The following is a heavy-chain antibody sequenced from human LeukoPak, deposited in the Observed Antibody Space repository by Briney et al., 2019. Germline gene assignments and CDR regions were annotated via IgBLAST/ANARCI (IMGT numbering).Heavy chain of an antibody. CDR1: GYSFTDYY. CDR3: ARSAAALDS. Sequence: ASVKVSCKASGYSFTDYYMHWVRQAPGQGLEWMGWMNLNSGGTNYAQKFQGRVTMTGDTSISTAYVELTRVTSDDTAVYYCARSAAALDSWGQGTLVTVSS. D-gene: IGHD3/OR15-3a*01. J-gene: IGHJ1*01. CDR2: MNLNSGGT. V-gene: IGHV1-2*02.